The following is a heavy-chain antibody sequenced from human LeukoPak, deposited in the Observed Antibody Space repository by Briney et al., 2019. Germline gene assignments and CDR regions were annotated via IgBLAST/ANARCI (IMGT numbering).Heavy chain of an antibody. V-gene: IGHV3-48*04. Sequence: GGSLRLSCAASGFTFSSYSMNWVRQAPGKGLEWVSYISSSGSTIYYADSVKGRFTISRDNAKNSLYLQMNSLRAEDTAVYYCATPSGGEGYMDVWGKGTTVTVSS. CDR2: ISSSGSTI. J-gene: IGHJ6*03. D-gene: IGHD2-21*01. CDR3: ATPSGGEGYMDV. CDR1: GFTFSSYS.